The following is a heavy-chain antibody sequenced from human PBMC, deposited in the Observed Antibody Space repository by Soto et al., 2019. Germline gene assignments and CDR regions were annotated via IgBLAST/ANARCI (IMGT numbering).Heavy chain of an antibody. D-gene: IGHD4-17*01. Sequence: QITLKESGPTLVKPTQTLTLTCTFSGFSLSTSGVGVGWIRQPPGKALEWLALTYWDDDKRYSPSLKSSLTITKHTSKHQLVLTMTNMDPVDTATYYCAHRQRTVYFDYWGQGTLVTVSS. V-gene: IGHV2-5*02. CDR3: AHRQRTVYFDY. CDR2: TYWDDDK. CDR1: GFSLSTSGVG. J-gene: IGHJ4*02.